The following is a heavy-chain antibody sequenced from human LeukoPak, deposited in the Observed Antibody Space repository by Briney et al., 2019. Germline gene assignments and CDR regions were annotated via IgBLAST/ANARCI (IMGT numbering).Heavy chain of an antibody. V-gene: IGHV4-4*07. Sequence: SETLSLTCTVSGGSISSYYWSWIRQPAGKGLEWIGRIYTSGGTNYNPSLKSRVTMSVDTSKNQFSLKLSSVTAADTAVYYCASSAPGYCSSTSCYQFPYYYYMDVWGKGTTVTVSS. CDR2: IYTSGGT. CDR1: GGSISSYY. CDR3: ASSAPGYCSSTSCYQFPYYYYMDV. D-gene: IGHD2-2*01. J-gene: IGHJ6*03.